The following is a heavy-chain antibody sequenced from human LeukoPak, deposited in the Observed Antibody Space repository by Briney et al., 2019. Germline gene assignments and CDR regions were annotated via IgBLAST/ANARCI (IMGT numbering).Heavy chain of an antibody. CDR3: AAYGDNPHY. Sequence: GESLTISCETSGYSFTHYSIFGGRPVPGGGLEWMGRFHPRASQSNYSPSFQGHITISTDTSITTAYLQWSSLRASDTAMYYCAAYGDNPHYWGQGTQVTVSS. V-gene: IGHV5-10-1*01. CDR2: FHPRASQS. D-gene: IGHD4-17*01. J-gene: IGHJ4*02. CDR1: GYSFTHYS.